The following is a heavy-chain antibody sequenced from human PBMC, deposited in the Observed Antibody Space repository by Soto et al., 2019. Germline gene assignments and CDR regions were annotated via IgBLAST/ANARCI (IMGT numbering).Heavy chain of an antibody. V-gene: IGHV1-18*01. J-gene: IGHJ4*02. CDR2: ISGYNGDI. CDR3: ARCSPFDN. Sequence: QVQLVQSGAEVKKTGASVKVSCKASGYTFTSYGLSWVRQAPGQGLEWMGWISGYNGDINYAPKLHGRVTITRDTSTRTAYMELRSLTSDDTAVYYCARCSPFDNWGQGTLVTVSS. CDR1: GYTFTSYG.